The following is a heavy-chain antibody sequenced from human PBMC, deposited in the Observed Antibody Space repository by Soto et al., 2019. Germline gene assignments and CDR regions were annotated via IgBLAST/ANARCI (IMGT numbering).Heavy chain of an antibody. D-gene: IGHD2-2*01. CDR2: IYYSGST. Sequence: QLQLQESGPGLVKSSETLSLTCSVSGGSISSSTYYWGWIRQPPGKGLEWIGSIYYSGSTYYNPSLKSRVTISVDTSKNQFSLKLSSVTAADTAVYYCARHPLVPSTMGPMDYFDYWGQGTLVTVSS. J-gene: IGHJ4*02. CDR1: GGSISSSTYY. V-gene: IGHV4-39*01. CDR3: ARHPLVPSTMGPMDYFDY.